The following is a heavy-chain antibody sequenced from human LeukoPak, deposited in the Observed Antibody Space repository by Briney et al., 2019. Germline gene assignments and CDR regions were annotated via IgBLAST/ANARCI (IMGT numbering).Heavy chain of an antibody. CDR3: ARELYYYDSSGYSHYYYYGMDV. J-gene: IGHJ6*02. V-gene: IGHV1-2*04. Sequence: ASVKVSCKASGYTFTGYYMHWVRQAPGQGLEWMGWINPNSGGTNYAQKFQGWVTMARDTSISTAYMELSRLRSDDTAVYYCARELYYYDSSGYSHYYYYGMDVWGQGTTVTVSS. CDR1: GYTFTGYY. CDR2: INPNSGGT. D-gene: IGHD3-22*01.